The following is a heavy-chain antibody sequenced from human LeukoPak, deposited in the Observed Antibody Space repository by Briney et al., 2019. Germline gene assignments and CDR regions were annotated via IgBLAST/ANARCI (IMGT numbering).Heavy chain of an antibody. J-gene: IGHJ5*02. V-gene: IGHV1-18*01. D-gene: IGHD3-10*01. CDR3: AKLGDTMVREGNWFDP. Sequence: ASVKVSCKASGYTFTSYGISWVRQAPGQWLEWMGWIGAYNGNTNYAQKLQGRVTMTTDTSTSTAYMELRSLRSDDTAVYYCAKLGDTMVREGNWFDPWGQGTLVTVSS. CDR1: GYTFTSYG. CDR2: IGAYNGNT.